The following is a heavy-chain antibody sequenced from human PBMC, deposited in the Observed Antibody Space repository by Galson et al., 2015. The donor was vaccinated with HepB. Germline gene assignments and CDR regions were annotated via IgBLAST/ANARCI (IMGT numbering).Heavy chain of an antibody. CDR3: ASGGGLLTCYRGMDV. Sequence: SLRLSCAASGISLIEHTIYWVRQAPGKGLEWVAVISYDESNKLYADSVKGRSTISRDISKNTLYLQMKSLRVEDTALYFCASGGGLLTCYRGMDVWGQGTTVTVSS. J-gene: IGHJ6*02. V-gene: IGHV3-33*05. D-gene: IGHD3-9*01. CDR1: GISLIEHT. CDR2: ISYDESNK.